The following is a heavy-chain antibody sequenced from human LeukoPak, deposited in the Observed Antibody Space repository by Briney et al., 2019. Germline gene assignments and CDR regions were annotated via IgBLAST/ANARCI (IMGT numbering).Heavy chain of an antibody. Sequence: TSSETLSLTCAVYGGSFSGYYWSWIRQPPGKGLEWIGEINHSGSTNYNPSLKSRVTISVDTSKNQFSLKLSSVTAADTAVYYCARVAGVCSGGSCYSANFDYWGQGTLVTVSS. J-gene: IGHJ4*02. CDR1: GGSFSGYY. D-gene: IGHD2-15*01. CDR3: ARVAGVCSGGSCYSANFDY. CDR2: INHSGST. V-gene: IGHV4-34*01.